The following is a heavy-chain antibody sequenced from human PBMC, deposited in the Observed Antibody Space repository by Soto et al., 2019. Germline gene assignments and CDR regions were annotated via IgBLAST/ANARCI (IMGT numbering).Heavy chain of an antibody. D-gene: IGHD6-13*01. CDR1: GFTFNIYA. J-gene: IGHJ6*02. CDR3: GNHIGEAAAGTYYSSGVDV. CDR2: ISSSGGRT. V-gene: IGHV3-23*01. Sequence: EVQLLDSGGGLVQRGGSLRLSCAASGFTFNIYAMSWVRQAPGKGLQWVSAISSSGGRTYYADSVKGRFTISRDNFKNTLYLQMNSLRAEDTAVYYCGNHIGEAAAGTYYSSGVDVWGQGATVTVSS.